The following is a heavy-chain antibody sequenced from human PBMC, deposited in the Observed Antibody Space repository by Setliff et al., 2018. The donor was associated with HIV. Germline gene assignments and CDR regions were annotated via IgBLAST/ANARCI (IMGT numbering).Heavy chain of an antibody. J-gene: IGHJ3*01. V-gene: IGHV1-18*01. CDR3: ARGPTIFGVVMNGFDL. CDR1: GYTFTTYG. D-gene: IGHD3-3*01. Sequence: ASVKVSCKASGYTFTTYGISWVRQAPGQGLGWMGWISIYNGDRNYIENFQGRVIMTTDTSTATAYMELRNLRFEDTAVYYCARGPTIFGVVMNGFDLWGQGTTVTVTS. CDR2: ISIYNGDR.